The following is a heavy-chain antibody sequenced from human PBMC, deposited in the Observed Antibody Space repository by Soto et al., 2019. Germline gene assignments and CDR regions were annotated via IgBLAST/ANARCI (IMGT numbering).Heavy chain of an antibody. CDR3: ARAPHYYDSCGYQYRPLATHY. J-gene: IGHJ4*03. V-gene: IGHV4-30-2*01. CDR1: GGSISSGGYS. D-gene: IGHD3-22*01. Sequence: PSETLSLTCAVSGGSISSGGYSWSWIRQPPGKGLEWIGYIYHSGSTYYNPSLKSRVTISVDRSKNQFSLKLSSVTAADTAVYYCARAPHYYDSCGYQYRPLATHYCGQAPLVTVS. CDR2: IYHSGST.